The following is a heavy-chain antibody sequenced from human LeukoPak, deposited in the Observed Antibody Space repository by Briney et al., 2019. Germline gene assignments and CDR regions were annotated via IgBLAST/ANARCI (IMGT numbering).Heavy chain of an antibody. D-gene: IGHD3-3*01. CDR1: GFTFSSYG. J-gene: IGHJ5*02. CDR3: ARLASSSYYDFWSGYSDWFDP. CDR2: IKQDGSEK. V-gene: IGHV3-7*01. Sequence: GGSLRLSCAASGFTFSSYGMHWVRQAPGKGLEWVANIKQDGSEKYYVDSVKGRFTISRDNAKNSLYLQMNSLRAEDTAVYYCARLASSSYYDFWSGYSDWFDPWGQGTLVTVSS.